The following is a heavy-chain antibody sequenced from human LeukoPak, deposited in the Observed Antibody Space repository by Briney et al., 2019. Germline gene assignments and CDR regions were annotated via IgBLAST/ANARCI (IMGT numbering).Heavy chain of an antibody. CDR3: ASFRGYGYFDY. J-gene: IGHJ4*02. CDR1: GGSISSYY. D-gene: IGHD6-13*01. V-gene: IGHV4-59*01. CDR2: IYYSGST. Sequence: SETLSLTCTVSGGSISSYYWSWIRQPPGKGLEWIGYIYYSGSTNYNPSLRSRVTISVDTSKNQFSLKLSSVTAADTAVYYCASFRGYGYFDYWGQGTLVTASS.